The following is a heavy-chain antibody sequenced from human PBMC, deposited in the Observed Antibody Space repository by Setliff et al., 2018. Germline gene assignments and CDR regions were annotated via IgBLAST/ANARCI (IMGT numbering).Heavy chain of an antibody. CDR3: AKDTVNDGFWDFDS. D-gene: IGHD4-17*01. V-gene: IGHV3-23*01. CDR2: VIQGGSG. Sequence: GGSLRLSCAASGFTFKDYSMVWVRQVPGKGLEWVAGVIQGGSGVYADSVKGRFIISRDNSKNSCFLQMNNLRVEDTATYYCAKDTVNDGFWDFDSWGQGIVVTV. J-gene: IGHJ4*02. CDR1: GFTFKDYS.